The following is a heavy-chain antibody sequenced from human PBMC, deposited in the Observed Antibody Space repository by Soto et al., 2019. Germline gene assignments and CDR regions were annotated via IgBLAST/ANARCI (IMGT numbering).Heavy chain of an antibody. J-gene: IGHJ4*02. CDR2: TYYRSKWHT. D-gene: IGHD1-1*01. Sequence: QLQLQESGPGLVKPSQTLSLTCDISGDSVSSTSSIWNWIRQSPSRGLEWLGRTYYRSKWHTDYAVSVRGRITINPDTPKNQFFLQLSSVTPDDTAVYFWARDLHGTYYYDSWGQGTLVTVSS. CDR1: GDSVSSTSSI. CDR3: ARDLHGTYYYDS. V-gene: IGHV6-1*01.